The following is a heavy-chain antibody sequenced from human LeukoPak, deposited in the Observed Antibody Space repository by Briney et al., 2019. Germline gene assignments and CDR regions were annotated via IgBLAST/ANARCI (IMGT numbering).Heavy chain of an antibody. CDR3: ARGDSAVGLGY. CDR1: GGSFSGYY. Sequence: PSETLSLTCAVYGGSFSGYYWSWIRQPPGKGLEWIGEIIHRGSTNYNPSLKSRVTISVDTSKNQFSLRLSSVTAADTAVYYCARGDSAVGLGYWGQGTLVTVSS. J-gene: IGHJ4*02. CDR2: IIHRGST. D-gene: IGHD1-26*01. V-gene: IGHV4-34*01.